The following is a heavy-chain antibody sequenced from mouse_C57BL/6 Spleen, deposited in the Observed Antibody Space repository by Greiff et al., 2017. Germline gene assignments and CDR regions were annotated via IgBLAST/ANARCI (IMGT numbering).Heavy chain of an antibody. V-gene: IGHV14-3*01. CDR1: GFNIKSTY. CDR3: ARGGSCYSSFDD. J-gene: IGHJ2*01. CDR2: IGPASGYT. D-gene: IGHD3-1*01. Sequence: EVQLQQSVAELVRPGASVKLSCTASGFNIKSTYMPWVRQRPEQGLEWIGRIGPASGYTKYAPNFQGRATITTDTSSNTAYLQLSSLTSEDTAIYYCARGGSCYSSFDDWGQGTTLTVSS.